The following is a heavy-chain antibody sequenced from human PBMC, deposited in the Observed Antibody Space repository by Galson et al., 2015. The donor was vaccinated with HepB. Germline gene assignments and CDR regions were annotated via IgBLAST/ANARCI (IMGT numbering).Heavy chain of an antibody. D-gene: IGHD6-19*01. CDR3: ARGYSSGLTTSYYYGMDV. V-gene: IGHV1-18*01. J-gene: IGHJ6*02. Sequence: SVKVSCKASGYTFINYGITWVRQAPGQGLEWLGWISTFNGNTNYAQKLPGRVTMTTDTSTSTAYMDLRSLRSDDTAVYYCARGYSSGLTTSYYYGMDVWGQGTTVTVSS. CDR1: GYTFINYG. CDR2: ISTFNGNT.